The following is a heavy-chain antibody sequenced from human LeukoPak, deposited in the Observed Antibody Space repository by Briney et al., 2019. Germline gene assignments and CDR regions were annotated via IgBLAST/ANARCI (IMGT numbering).Heavy chain of an antibody. CDR1: GFTFSSYW. V-gene: IGHV3-7*03. Sequence: PGGSLRLSCAASGFTFSSYWMSWVRQAPGKGLEWVANIKQDGSEKYYVDFVKGRFTISRDNAKNSLYLQMNSLRAEDTAVYYCARDLSTQLLWFGEFDYWGQGTLVTVSS. D-gene: IGHD3-10*01. CDR3: ARDLSTQLLWFGEFDY. J-gene: IGHJ4*02. CDR2: IKQDGSEK.